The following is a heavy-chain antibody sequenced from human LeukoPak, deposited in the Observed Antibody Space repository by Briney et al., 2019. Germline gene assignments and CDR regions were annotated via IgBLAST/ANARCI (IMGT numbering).Heavy chain of an antibody. CDR2: IRYDGSDK. CDR1: GFTFSSYG. V-gene: IGHV3-30*02. Sequence: PGGSLRLSCAASGFTFSSYGMHWVRQAPGKGLEWVAFIRYDGSDKYYADSVEGRFTISRDNSKNTLYLQMNSLRAEDTAVYYCASLGYCSSTSCYVTDYWGQGTLVTVSS. J-gene: IGHJ4*02. CDR3: ASLGYCSSTSCYVTDY. D-gene: IGHD2-2*01.